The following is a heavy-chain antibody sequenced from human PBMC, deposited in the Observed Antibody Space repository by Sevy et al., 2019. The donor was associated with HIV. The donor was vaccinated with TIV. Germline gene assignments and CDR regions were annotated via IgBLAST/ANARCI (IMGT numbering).Heavy chain of an antibody. CDR2: IWYDGSNK. J-gene: IGHJ4*02. CDR1: GFTFSSYG. V-gene: IGHV3-33*06. Sequence: GGSLRLSCAASGFTFSSYGMHWVRQAPGKGLEWVAVIWYDGSNKYYADSVKGRFNISRDNSKNTMYLQMNSLRAEETAEYSCAKDRSIKFGGVIALDGPFDYWGQGTLVTVSS. CDR3: AKDRSIKFGGVIALDGPFDY. D-gene: IGHD3-16*02.